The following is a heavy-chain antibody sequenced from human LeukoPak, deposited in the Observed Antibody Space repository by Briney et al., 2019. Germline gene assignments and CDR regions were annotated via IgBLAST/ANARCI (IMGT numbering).Heavy chain of an antibody. CDR3: AREVMYYYGSGRPHNWFDP. CDR1: GDSISSSNW. J-gene: IGHJ5*02. V-gene: IGHV4-4*02. Sequence: SGTLSLTCAVSGDSISSSNWWSWVRQPPGKGLEWIGEIYHSGSTNYSPSLKSRVTISVDKSKNQFSLKLSSVTAADTAVYYCAREVMYYYGSGRPHNWFDPWGQGTLVTVSS. D-gene: IGHD3-10*01. CDR2: IYHSGST.